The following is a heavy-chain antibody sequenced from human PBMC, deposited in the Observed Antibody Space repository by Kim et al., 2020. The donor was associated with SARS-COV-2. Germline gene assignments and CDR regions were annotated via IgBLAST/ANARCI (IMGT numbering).Heavy chain of an antibody. V-gene: IGHV1-18*01. CDR3: ASHERYSSGWYYFDY. Sequence: QKPQGRVTMTTDTSTSTAYMELRSLRSDDTAVYYCASHERYSSGWYYFDYWGQGTLVTVSS. D-gene: IGHD6-19*01. J-gene: IGHJ4*02.